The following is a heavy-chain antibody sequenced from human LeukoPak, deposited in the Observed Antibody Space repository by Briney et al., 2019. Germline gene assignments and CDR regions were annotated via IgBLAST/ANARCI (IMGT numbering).Heavy chain of an antibody. CDR1: GFTFSSYV. V-gene: IGHV3-30*03. D-gene: IGHD2-15*01. Sequence: GGSLRLSCAASGFTFSSYVMHWVRQAPGKGLEWVAVISYDGSNKYYADSVKGRFTISRDNSKNTLYLQMNSLRAEDTAVYYCARDLPRGVVVVAAGGAFDIWGQGTMVTVSS. J-gene: IGHJ3*02. CDR3: ARDLPRGVVVVAAGGAFDI. CDR2: ISYDGSNK.